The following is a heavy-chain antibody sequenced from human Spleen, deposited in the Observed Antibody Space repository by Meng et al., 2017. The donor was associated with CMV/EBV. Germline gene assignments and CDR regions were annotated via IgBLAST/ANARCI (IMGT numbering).Heavy chain of an antibody. J-gene: IGHJ4*02. CDR3: ARGPYYEPTY. CDR2: INPNSGGT. Sequence: ASVKVSCKTFGFTFTDYYIHWVRQAPGQGLEWMGWINPNSGGTNYAQKFQGRVTMTRDTSISTAYMELSRLRSDDTAVYYCARGPYYEPTYWGQGTLVTVSS. D-gene: IGHD3-22*01. V-gene: IGHV1-2*02. CDR1: GFTFTDYY.